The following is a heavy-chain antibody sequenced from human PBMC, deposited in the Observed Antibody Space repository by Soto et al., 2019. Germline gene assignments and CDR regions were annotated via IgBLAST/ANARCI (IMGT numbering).Heavy chain of an antibody. J-gene: IGHJ4*02. D-gene: IGHD4-17*01. CDR1: VFTFNDYY. Sequence: PGGSLRLSCVASVFTFNDYYMSWIRQAPGKGLEWLSYISVTSAYTNYAESVKGRFTISRDNAQNSLYLQMNSLRAEDTALYYCAIHPRSRYGTFDYWGRGTPVTVSS. CDR3: AIHPRSRYGTFDY. V-gene: IGHV3-11*06. CDR2: ISVTSAYT.